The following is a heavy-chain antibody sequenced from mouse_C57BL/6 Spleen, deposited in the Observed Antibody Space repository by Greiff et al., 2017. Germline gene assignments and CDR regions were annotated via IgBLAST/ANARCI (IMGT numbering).Heavy chain of an antibody. CDR2: IYPGDGDT. CDR3: ARSRVDGYYVGY. CDR1: GYAFSSSW. D-gene: IGHD2-3*01. Sequence: QVQLQQSGPELVKPGASVKISCKASGYAFSSSWMNWVKQRPGKGLEWIGRIYPGDGDTNYNGKFKGKATLTADKSSSTAYMQLSSLTSEDSAVYFCARSRVDGYYVGYWGQGTTLTVSS. J-gene: IGHJ2*01. V-gene: IGHV1-82*01.